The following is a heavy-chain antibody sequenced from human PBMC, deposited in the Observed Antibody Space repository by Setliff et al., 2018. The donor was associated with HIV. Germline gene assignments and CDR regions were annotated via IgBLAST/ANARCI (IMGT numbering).Heavy chain of an antibody. CDR3: AKTTPSSSWYIDY. Sequence: GGSLRLSCAASEFTFNIYAMSWVRQAPGKGLEWVSGISGSGAITNYADSVKGRFTISRDNSKNTLYLQMSTLRAEDTAVYYCAKTTPSSSWYIDYWGQGILVTVSS. J-gene: IGHJ4*02. CDR2: ISGSGAIT. V-gene: IGHV3-23*01. D-gene: IGHD6-13*01. CDR1: EFTFNIYA.